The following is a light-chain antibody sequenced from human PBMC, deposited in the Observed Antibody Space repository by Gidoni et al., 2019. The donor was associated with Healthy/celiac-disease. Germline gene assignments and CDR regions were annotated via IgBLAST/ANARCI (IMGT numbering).Light chain of an antibody. CDR3: QQYNDWPLT. CDR2: GAS. Sequence: EMVMTQPPATLSVSPGERVTLSCRASQSVSSNLAWYKQKPGQPPRLLIYGASTRASGVPARFSGSGSGTEFTLTISSLQSEDFAVYYCQQYNDWPLTFGQGTKVEVK. CDR1: QSVSSN. V-gene: IGKV3-15*01. J-gene: IGKJ1*01.